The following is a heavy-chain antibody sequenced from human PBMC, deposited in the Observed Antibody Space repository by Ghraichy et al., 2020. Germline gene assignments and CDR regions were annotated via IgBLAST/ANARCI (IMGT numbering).Heavy chain of an antibody. J-gene: IGHJ4*02. Sequence: GGPLRLSCAASGFTFSSYSMSWVRQAPGKGLEWVSVISGDAYTTYYADSVKGRFTISRDNSKNTLYLQMNSLSAEDTAVYYCAKDHYGMVDYWGQGTLVTVST. D-gene: IGHD3-10*01. V-gene: IGHV3-23*01. CDR3: AKDHYGMVDY. CDR2: ISGDAYTT. CDR1: GFTFSSYS.